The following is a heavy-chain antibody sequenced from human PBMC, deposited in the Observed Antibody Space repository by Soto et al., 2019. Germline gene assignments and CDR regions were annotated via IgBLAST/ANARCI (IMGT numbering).Heavy chain of an antibody. Sequence: GGSLRLSCTASGFTFSSYDMSWVRQAPGKGLEWVSGISASGGSTYYADSVKGRFTISRDNSKNTLYLQMNSLRAEDTAVYYCAKDRGGFTSSWYRAFDIWGQGTMVTVSS. CDR3: AKDRGGFTSSWYRAFDI. J-gene: IGHJ3*02. CDR1: GFTFSSYD. D-gene: IGHD6-13*01. CDR2: ISASGGST. V-gene: IGHV3-23*01.